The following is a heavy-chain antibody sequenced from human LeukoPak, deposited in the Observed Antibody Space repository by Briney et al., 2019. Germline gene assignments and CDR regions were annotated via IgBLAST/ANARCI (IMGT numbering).Heavy chain of an antibody. Sequence: GGSLRLSCAASGFTFSSYAMNWVRQAPGKGLEWVSSISRTSTHKNYADSVRGRFTISRDDAKNSVYLQMNNLRAEDTAVYYCARDQDPYVVATIDFDYWGQGTLVTVSS. CDR3: ARDQDPYVVATIDFDY. D-gene: IGHD5-12*01. J-gene: IGHJ4*02. CDR1: GFTFSSYA. CDR2: ISRTSTHK. V-gene: IGHV3-21*01.